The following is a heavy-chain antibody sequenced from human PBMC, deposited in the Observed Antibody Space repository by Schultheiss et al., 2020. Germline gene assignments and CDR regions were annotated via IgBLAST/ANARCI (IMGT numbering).Heavy chain of an antibody. J-gene: IGHJ5*02. CDR2: IYYSGST. D-gene: IGHD3-10*01. V-gene: IGHV4-4*02. CDR3: AREGDFRELLSP. CDR1: GGSISSSNW. Sequence: SETLSLTCAVSGGSISSSNWWSWVRQPPGKGLEWIGYIYYSGSTYYNPSLKSRVSISVDTSKNTFSLKLSSVTAADTAVYYCAREGDFRELLSPWGQGTLVTVSS.